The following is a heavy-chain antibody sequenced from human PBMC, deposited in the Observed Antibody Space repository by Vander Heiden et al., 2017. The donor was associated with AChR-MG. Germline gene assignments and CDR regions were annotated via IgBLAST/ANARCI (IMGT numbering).Heavy chain of an antibody. D-gene: IGHD2-8*02. V-gene: IGHV1-69*01. J-gene: IGHJ2*01. Sequence: QVQLVQSGAEVKKPGSSVKVSCKASGGTFNTYAISWVRQAPGQGREWMGGIIPFFRTAKYAQKFQGRVTIAADESTRTAYMEMRSLISEDTAVYYCAGYLLPLGYCTSSGCPGWYYDLWGRGTLVTVSS. CDR2: IIPFFRTA. CDR1: GGTFNTYA. CDR3: AGYLLPLGYCTSSGCPGWYYDL.